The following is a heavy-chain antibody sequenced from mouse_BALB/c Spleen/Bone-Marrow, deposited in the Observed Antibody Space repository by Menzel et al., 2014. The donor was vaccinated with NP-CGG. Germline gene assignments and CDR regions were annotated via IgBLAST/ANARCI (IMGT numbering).Heavy chain of an antibody. J-gene: IGHJ3*01. CDR3: ARLGYYGGFAY. CDR1: GFDFSGFW. V-gene: IGHV4-1*02. D-gene: IGHD2-3*01. Sequence: EVKLQESGGGLVQPGGSLKLSCVASGFDFSGFWMGWVRQAPGKGLEWIGEINPDSSTINYTPSLKDKFIISRDNAKNTLYLQMSKVRSEDTALYYCARLGYYGGFAYWGQGTLVTVSA. CDR2: INPDSSTI.